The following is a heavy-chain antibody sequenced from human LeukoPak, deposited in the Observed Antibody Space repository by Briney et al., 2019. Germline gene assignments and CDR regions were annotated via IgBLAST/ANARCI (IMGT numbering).Heavy chain of an antibody. CDR3: ARLGPYYDFWSGYLPVDY. CDR1: GDFLISGDYY. D-gene: IGHD3-3*01. CDR2: IYYSGRT. Sequence: SQTLSLTCTVSGDFLISGDYYSGWTRPPPGNWLTWIGSIYYSGRTYYNPSLKSRITISVDTSKNQFSLKLNSMPAADTAVYYCARLGPYYDFWSGYLPVDYWGQGTLVTVSS. J-gene: IGHJ4*02. V-gene: IGHV4-39*01.